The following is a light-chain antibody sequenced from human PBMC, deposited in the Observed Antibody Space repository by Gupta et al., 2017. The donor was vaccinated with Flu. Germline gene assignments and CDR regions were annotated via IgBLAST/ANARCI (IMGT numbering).Light chain of an antibody. CDR2: EVS. V-gene: IGLV2-14*03. CDR3: SSFTSSNTWV. CDR1: SSDIGAYNY. J-gene: IGLJ3*02. Sequence: QSALTQPASVSGSPGQSITISCTGASSDIGAYNYVSWYQQHPGRAPRLMTYEVSNRPSGVSNRFSGSKSGNTASLSISGLQAEDEADYYCSSFTSSNTWVFGGGTKLTVL.